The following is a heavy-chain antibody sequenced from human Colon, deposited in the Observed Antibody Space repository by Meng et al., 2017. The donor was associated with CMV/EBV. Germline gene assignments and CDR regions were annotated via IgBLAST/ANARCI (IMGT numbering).Heavy chain of an antibody. J-gene: IGHJ4*02. CDR1: GFTFTQYP. V-gene: IGHV3-21*01. Sequence: GGSLRLSCAAAGFTFTQYPMNWVRLAPGKGLEWVSSISYTASYIDYADSVKGRFTISRDNANNSLFLQMNSLRVEDTAVYYCARAPIAARQGYFDFWGQGALVTVSS. D-gene: IGHD6-6*01. CDR2: ISYTASYI. CDR3: ARAPIAARQGYFDF.